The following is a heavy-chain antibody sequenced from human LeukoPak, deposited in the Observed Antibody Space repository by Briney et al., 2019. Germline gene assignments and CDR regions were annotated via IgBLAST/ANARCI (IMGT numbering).Heavy chain of an antibody. V-gene: IGHV4-34*01. Sequence: SETLSLTCAVYGGSFSGYYWSWIRQPPGKGLEWIGEINHSGSTNYNPSLKSRVTISVDTSKNQFSLKLSSVTAADTAVYYCARATGFGYSYGYYFDYWGQGTLVTVSS. CDR3: ARATGFGYSYGYYFDY. D-gene: IGHD5-18*01. J-gene: IGHJ4*02. CDR1: GGSFSGYY. CDR2: INHSGST.